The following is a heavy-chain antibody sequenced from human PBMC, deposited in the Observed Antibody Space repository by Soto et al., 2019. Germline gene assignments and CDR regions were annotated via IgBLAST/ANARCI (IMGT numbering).Heavy chain of an antibody. CDR1: GFTFSSYA. CDR3: AKVQHSGWYGLDY. CDR2: ISGSGGST. J-gene: IGHJ4*02. V-gene: IGHV3-23*01. D-gene: IGHD6-19*01. Sequence: PGGSLRLSCAASGFTFSSYAMSWVRQVPGKGLEWVSAISGSGGSTYYADSVKGRFTISRDNSKNTLYLQMNSLRAEDTAVYYCAKVQHSGWYGLDYWGQGTLVTVSS.